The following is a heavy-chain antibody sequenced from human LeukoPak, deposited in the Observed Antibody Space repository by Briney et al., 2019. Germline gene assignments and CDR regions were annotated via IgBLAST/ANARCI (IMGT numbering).Heavy chain of an antibody. Sequence: PGRSLRLSCTASGFIFSSYGMHWVRQAPGKGLEWVAVITYDGGNRYCADSVKGRFTISRDNSQNTLFLQMNSLRAEDTAVYYCAKDRGSSSSAYGMDVWGQGTTVTVSS. CDR2: ITYDGGNR. V-gene: IGHV3-30*18. CDR1: GFIFSSYG. J-gene: IGHJ6*02. CDR3: AKDRGSSSSAYGMDV. D-gene: IGHD6-13*01.